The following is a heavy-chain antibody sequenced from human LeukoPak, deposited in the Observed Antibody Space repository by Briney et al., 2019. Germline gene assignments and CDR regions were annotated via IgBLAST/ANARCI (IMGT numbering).Heavy chain of an antibody. J-gene: IGHJ5*02. D-gene: IGHD3-10*01. CDR1: GYTFTSYA. V-gene: IGHV7-4-1*02. CDR3: ARDFKLTWFGELPYNWFDP. CDR2: INTNTGNP. Sequence: ASVKVSCKASGYTFTSYAMNWVRQAPGQGLEWMGWINTNTGNPTYAQGFTGRFVFSLDTSVSTAYLQISSLKAEDTAVYYCARDFKLTWFGELPYNWFDPWGQGTLVTVSS.